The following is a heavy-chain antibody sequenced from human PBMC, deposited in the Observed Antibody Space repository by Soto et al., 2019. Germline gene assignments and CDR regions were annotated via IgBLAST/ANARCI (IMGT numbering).Heavy chain of an antibody. D-gene: IGHD4-17*01. Sequence: SETLSLTCTVSGGSISSYYWSWIRQPPGKGLEWIGYIYYSGSTNYNPSLKSRVTISVDTSKNQFSLKLSSVTAADTAVYYCARDRTYGDSGYDYWGQGTLVTVSS. J-gene: IGHJ4*02. CDR3: ARDRTYGDSGYDY. V-gene: IGHV4-59*12. CDR1: GGSISSYY. CDR2: IYYSGST.